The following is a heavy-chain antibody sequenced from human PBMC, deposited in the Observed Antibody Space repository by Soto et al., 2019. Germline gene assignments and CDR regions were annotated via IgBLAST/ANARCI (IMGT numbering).Heavy chain of an antibody. CDR1: GGSIISGDYY. CDR2: IYYSGST. J-gene: IGHJ4*02. CDR3: ARVRDYYDSSGYYYDY. D-gene: IGHD3-22*01. V-gene: IGHV4-30-4*01. Sequence: KPSETLSLTCTVSGGSIISGDYYCICIRQPPWKGLELIGYIYYSGSTYYNPSLKSRVTISVDTSKNQFSLKLSSVTAADTAVYYCARVRDYYDSSGYYYDYWGQGTLVTVSS.